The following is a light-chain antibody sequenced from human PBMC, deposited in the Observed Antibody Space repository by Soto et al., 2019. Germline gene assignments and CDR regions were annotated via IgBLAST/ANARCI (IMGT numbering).Light chain of an antibody. V-gene: IGKV1-5*03. Sequence: DIQMTRSPSTLSASVGDRVIITCRASQSINSWLAWYQQKPGKAPKLLIYKASTLESGVPSRFSGSASGTEFTLTISSLQPDDFATYYCQQYNNYPYTFGQGTELEIK. CDR1: QSINSW. CDR3: QQYNNYPYT. CDR2: KAS. J-gene: IGKJ2*01.